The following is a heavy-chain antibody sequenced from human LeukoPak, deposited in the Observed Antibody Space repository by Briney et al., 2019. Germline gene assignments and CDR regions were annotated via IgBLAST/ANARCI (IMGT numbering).Heavy chain of an antibody. CDR2: ISAYNGNT. V-gene: IGHV1-18*01. CDR1: GYTFTSYG. J-gene: IGHJ5*02. Sequence: PEASVKVSCRASGYTFTSYGISWVRQAPGQGLEWMGWISAYNGNTNYAQKLQGRVTMTTDTSTSTAYMELRSLRSDDTAVYYCARDVPSSGYYYGGRVRFDPWGQGTLVTVSS. D-gene: IGHD3-22*01. CDR3: ARDVPSSGYYYGGRVRFDP.